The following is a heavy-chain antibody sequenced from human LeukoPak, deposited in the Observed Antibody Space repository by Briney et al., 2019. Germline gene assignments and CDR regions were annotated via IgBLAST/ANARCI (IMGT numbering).Heavy chain of an antibody. Sequence: GGSLRLSCAVFGFTFSSYAMSWVRQAPGKGLEWVSAISNNGGYTYYADSVQGRFTISRDNSKSTLCLQMNSLRAEDTAVYYCAKQLGYCSDGSCYFPYWGQGTLVTVSS. J-gene: IGHJ4*02. D-gene: IGHD2-15*01. CDR1: GFTFSSYA. CDR3: AKQLGYCSDGSCYFPY. V-gene: IGHV3-23*01. CDR2: ISNNGGYT.